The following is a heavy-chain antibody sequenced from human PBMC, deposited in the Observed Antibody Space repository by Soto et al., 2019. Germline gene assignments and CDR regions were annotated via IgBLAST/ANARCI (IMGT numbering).Heavy chain of an antibody. J-gene: IGHJ6*02. V-gene: IGHV3-49*03. CDR3: TRGEDYYGRHLMDV. CDR2: ISSKAYVGTT. Sequence: GSLRLSCTASGFTFGDYAMSWFRQAPGKGLEWVGFISSKAYVGTTEYAASVKGRFTISRDDSISIAYLQMDSLKTEDTALYYCTRGEDYYGRHLMDVWGQGTTVPVSS. D-gene: IGHD3-10*01. CDR1: GFTFGDYA.